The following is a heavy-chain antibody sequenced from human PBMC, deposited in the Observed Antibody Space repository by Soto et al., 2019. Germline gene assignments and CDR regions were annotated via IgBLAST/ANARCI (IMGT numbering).Heavy chain of an antibody. CDR2: IIPIFGTA. J-gene: IGHJ3*02. D-gene: IGHD6-19*01. CDR3: ARDFPKSSGWYADAFDI. CDR1: GGTFSSYA. Sequence: QVQLVQSGAEVKKPGSSVKVSCKASGGTFSSYAISWVRQAPGQGLEWMGGIIPIFGTANYAQKFQGRVKITADKSTSTAYMELSSLRSEDTAVYYCARDFPKSSGWYADAFDIWGQGIMVTVSS. V-gene: IGHV1-69*06.